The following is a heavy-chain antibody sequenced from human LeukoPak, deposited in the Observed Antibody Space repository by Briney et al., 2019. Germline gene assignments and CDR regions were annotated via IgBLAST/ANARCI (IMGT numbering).Heavy chain of an antibody. D-gene: IGHD2-2*01. CDR3: ARDTRYCSSTSCPVDAFDI. V-gene: IGHV3-48*03. CDR2: ISSSGSTI. CDR1: GFTFSSYE. Sequence: GGSLRLSCAASGFTFSSYEMNWVRQAPGKGLEWVSYISSSGSTIYYADSVKGRFTISRDNAKNSLYLQMNSLRAEDTAVYYCARDTRYCSSTSCPVDAFDIWGQGTMVTVSS. J-gene: IGHJ3*02.